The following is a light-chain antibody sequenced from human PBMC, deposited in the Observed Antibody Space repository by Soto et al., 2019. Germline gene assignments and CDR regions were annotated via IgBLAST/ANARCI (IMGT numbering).Light chain of an antibody. CDR3: QQSSTWPVT. Sequence: EIVLTQSPGTLSLSPGERATLSCRASQSVSSYLAWYQQKPGQAPRLLIYDASTRATGISARFSGSGSGTDFTLTISSLEPEDFAVYYCQQSSTWPVTFGQGTKVDIK. J-gene: IGKJ1*01. CDR1: QSVSSY. V-gene: IGKV3-11*01. CDR2: DAS.